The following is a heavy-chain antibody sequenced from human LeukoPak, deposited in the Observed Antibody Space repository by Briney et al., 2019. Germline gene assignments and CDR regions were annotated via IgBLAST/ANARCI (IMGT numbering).Heavy chain of an antibody. J-gene: IGHJ6*02. CDR2: ITSSGSYT. CDR3: ARTLTRGYSGYDSDYYGMDV. CDR1: GFTFGDYY. D-gene: IGHD5-12*01. Sequence: PGGSLRLSCAASGFTFGDYYMTWIRQAPGKGLECISYITSSGSYTDYADSVKGRFTISRDNTKNSLYLQMNSLRAEDTALYYCARTLTRGYSGYDSDYYGMDVWGQGTTVTVSS. V-gene: IGHV3-11*03.